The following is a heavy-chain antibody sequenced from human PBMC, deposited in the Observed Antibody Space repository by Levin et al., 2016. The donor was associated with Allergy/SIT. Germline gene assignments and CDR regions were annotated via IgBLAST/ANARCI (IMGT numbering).Heavy chain of an antibody. CDR2: INPNSGGT. J-gene: IGHJ4*02. CDR3: ARDSGMTTVTN. Sequence: WVRQAPGQGLEWMGWINPNSGGTNYAQKFQGRVTMTRDTSISTAYMELSRLRSDDTAVYYCARDSGMTTVTNWGQGTLVTVSS. V-gene: IGHV1-2*02. D-gene: IGHD4-17*01.